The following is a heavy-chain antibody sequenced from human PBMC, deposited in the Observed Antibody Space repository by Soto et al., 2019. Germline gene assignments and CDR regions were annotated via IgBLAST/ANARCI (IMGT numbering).Heavy chain of an antibody. V-gene: IGHV1-3*05. CDR2: INAGNGNT. J-gene: IGHJ5*02. CDR3: ARRTPVWSAP. CDR1: GYTFTSYA. Sequence: QVQLVQSGAEEKKPGASVKVSCKASGYTFTSYAMHWVRQAPGQRLEWMGWINAGNGNTKYSQKFQGRVTITRDTSASTASMELSSLRSEDTAVYYCARRTPVWSAPWGQGALVTVSS.